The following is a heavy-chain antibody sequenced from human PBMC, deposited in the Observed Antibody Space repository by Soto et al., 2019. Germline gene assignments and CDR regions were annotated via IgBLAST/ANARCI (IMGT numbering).Heavy chain of an antibody. CDR1: GGSISSGGYY. V-gene: IGHV4-31*03. CDR3: ARDLGHNWGVAAAGGPFDY. J-gene: IGHJ4*02. D-gene: IGHD6-13*01. CDR2: IYYSGST. Sequence: QVQLQESGPGLVKPSQTLSLTCTVSGGSISSGGYYWSWIRQHPGKGLEWIGYIYYSGSTYYNPSLKSRVTISVDTSKNQFSLKLSSVTAADTAVYYCARDLGHNWGVAAAGGPFDYWGQGTLVTVSS.